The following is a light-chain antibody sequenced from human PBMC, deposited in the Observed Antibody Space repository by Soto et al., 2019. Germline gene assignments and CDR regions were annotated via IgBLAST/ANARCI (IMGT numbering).Light chain of an antibody. J-gene: IGKJ1*01. CDR3: QQCGSLPGT. V-gene: IGKV3-20*01. CDR2: GTS. CDR1: QSVTNNY. Sequence: EIVLTQSPGTLSLSPGERATLSCRASQSVTNNYLDWFQQKPGQAPRLLIYGTSSRATGIPDRFSGSGSGTDFTLTISRLEPEDFAVYYCQQCGSLPGTFGQGTKVDIK.